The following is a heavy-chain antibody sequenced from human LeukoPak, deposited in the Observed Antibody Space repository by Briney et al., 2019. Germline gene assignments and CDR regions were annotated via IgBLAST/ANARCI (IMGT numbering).Heavy chain of an antibody. J-gene: IGHJ6*02. CDR3: ARAVWGGTIFGVVIRNVDYGMDV. CDR1: GGSISSSSYY. Sequence: PSETLSLTCTVSGGSISSSSYYWGWIRQPPGKGLEWIGSIYYSGSTYYNPSLKSRVTISVDRSKNQFSLKLSSVTAADTAVYYCARAVWGGTIFGVVIRNVDYGMDVWGQGTTVTVSS. CDR2: IYYSGST. V-gene: IGHV4-39*07. D-gene: IGHD3-3*01.